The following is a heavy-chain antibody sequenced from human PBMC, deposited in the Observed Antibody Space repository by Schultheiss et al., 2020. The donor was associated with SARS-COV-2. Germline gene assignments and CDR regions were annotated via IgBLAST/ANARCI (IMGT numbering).Heavy chain of an antibody. CDR2: ISSSSSTI. D-gene: IGHD1-26*01. Sequence: GGSLRLSCAASGFTFSSYSMNWVRQAPGKGLEWVSYISSSSSTIYYADSVKGRFTISRDNAKNSLYLQMNSLRAEDTAVYYCTRLSGPIDYWGQGTLVTVSS. CDR1: GFTFSSYS. CDR3: TRLSGPIDY. J-gene: IGHJ4*02. V-gene: IGHV3-48*01.